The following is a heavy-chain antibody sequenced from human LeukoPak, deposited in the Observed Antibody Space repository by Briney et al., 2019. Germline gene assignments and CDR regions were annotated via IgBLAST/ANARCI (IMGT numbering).Heavy chain of an antibody. CDR1: GGSFSGYY. CDR3: ARARYSSSWYGYFEFDY. V-gene: IGHV4-34*01. J-gene: IGHJ4*02. CDR2: INHSGST. D-gene: IGHD6-13*01. Sequence: SETLSPTCAVYGGSFSGYYWSWIRQPPGKGLEWIGEINHSGSTNYNPSLKSRVTISVDTSKNQFSLKLSSVTAADTAVYYCARARYSSSWYGYFEFDYWGQGTLVTVSS.